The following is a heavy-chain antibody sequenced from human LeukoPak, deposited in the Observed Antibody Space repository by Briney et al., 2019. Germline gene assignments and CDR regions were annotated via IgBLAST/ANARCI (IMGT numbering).Heavy chain of an antibody. J-gene: IGHJ4*02. Sequence: SETQSLTCTVSGGSISSYYWGWNRQPPGKGLEWIGSIYYSGSTYYNPSLKSRVTISVDTSKNQFSLKLSSVTAADTAVYYCARRSIAAAGIVDYWGQGTLVTVSS. CDR1: GGSISSYY. CDR2: IYYSGST. D-gene: IGHD6-13*01. V-gene: IGHV4-39*01. CDR3: ARRSIAAAGIVDY.